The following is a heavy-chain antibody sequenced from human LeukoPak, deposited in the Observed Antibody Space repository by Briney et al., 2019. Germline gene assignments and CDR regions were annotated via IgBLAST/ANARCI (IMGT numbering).Heavy chain of an antibody. V-gene: IGHV3-23*01. CDR2: ISGSGGST. CDR3: AKITLSYDSSGYYRP. D-gene: IGHD3-22*01. J-gene: IGHJ5*02. Sequence: GGSLRLSCAASGFTFSSYAMSWVRQAPGKGLEWVSAISGSGGSTYYADSAKGRFTISRDNSKNTLYLQMNSLRAEDTAVYYCAKITLSYDSSGYYRPWGQGTLVTVSS. CDR1: GFTFSSYA.